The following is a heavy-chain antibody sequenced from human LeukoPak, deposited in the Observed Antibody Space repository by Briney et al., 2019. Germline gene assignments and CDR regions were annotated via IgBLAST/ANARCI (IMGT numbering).Heavy chain of an antibody. V-gene: IGHV4-34*01. D-gene: IGHD3-9*01. CDR1: GGSISSYY. CDR3: ARGRAYYDILTGYYKSGGYDY. CDR2: INHSGST. J-gene: IGHJ4*02. Sequence: SETLSLTCTVSGGSISSYYWRWIRQPPGKGLEWIGVINHSGSTNYNPSLKSRVTISVDTSKNQFSLKLSSVTAADTAVYYCARGRAYYDILTGYYKSGGYDYWGQGTLVTVSS.